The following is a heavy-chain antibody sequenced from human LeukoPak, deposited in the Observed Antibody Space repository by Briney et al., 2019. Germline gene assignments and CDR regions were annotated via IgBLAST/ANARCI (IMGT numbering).Heavy chain of an antibody. Sequence: SETLSLTCTVSGGSISSGDNSWTSIRQPPGKGLEWIGYIYYRGSTYYNPSRKSRVTISVATSKNQFSLKLNSVTAADTAVYYCAREPYGDPIDYWGQGTLVTVSS. J-gene: IGHJ4*02. CDR2: IYYRGST. D-gene: IGHD4-17*01. CDR1: GGSISSGDNS. CDR3: AREPYGDPIDY. V-gene: IGHV4-30-4*01.